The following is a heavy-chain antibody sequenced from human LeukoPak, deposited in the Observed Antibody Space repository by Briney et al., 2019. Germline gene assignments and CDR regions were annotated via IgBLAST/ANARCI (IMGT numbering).Heavy chain of an antibody. CDR2: ISVYSGNT. CDR3: ARGVRLGELSSLDY. Sequence: ASVKVSCKASGYTFNSYGISWVRQAPGQGLEWMGWISVYSGNTNYAQKLQGRVTMTTGTATSTAYMELRSLRSDDTAVYYCARGVRLGELSSLDYWGQGTLVTVSS. CDR1: GYTFNSYG. D-gene: IGHD3-16*02. J-gene: IGHJ4*02. V-gene: IGHV1-18*01.